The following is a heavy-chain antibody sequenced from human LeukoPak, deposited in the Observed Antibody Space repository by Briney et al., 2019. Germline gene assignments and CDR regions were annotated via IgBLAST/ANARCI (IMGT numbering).Heavy chain of an antibody. CDR2: IIPILGIA. Sequence: SVKVSCKASGGTLSSYAISWVRQAPGQGLEWMGRIIPILGIANYAQKFQGRVTITADKSTSTAYMELSSLRSEDTAVYYCARDVLTGTTGYWGQGTLVTVSS. D-gene: IGHD1-7*01. V-gene: IGHV1-69*04. J-gene: IGHJ4*02. CDR3: ARDVLTGTTGY. CDR1: GGTLSSYA.